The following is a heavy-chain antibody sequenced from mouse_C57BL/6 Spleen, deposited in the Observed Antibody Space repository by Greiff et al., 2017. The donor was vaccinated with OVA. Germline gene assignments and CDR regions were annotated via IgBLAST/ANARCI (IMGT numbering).Heavy chain of an antibody. CDR1: GFTFSSYG. Sequence: VQLKESGGDLVKPGGSLKLSCAASGFTFSSYGMSWVRQTPDKRLEWVATISSGGSYTYYPDSVKGRFTISRDNAKNTLYLQMSSLKSEDTAMYYCARQKATSYYFDYWGQGTTLTVSS. CDR3: ARQKATSYYFDY. J-gene: IGHJ2*01. CDR2: ISSGGSYT. V-gene: IGHV5-6*01.